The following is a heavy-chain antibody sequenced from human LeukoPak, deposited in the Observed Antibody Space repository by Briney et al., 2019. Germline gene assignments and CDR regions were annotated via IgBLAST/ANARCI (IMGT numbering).Heavy chain of an antibody. CDR1: GGSISSSYYY. J-gene: IGHJ4*02. Sequence: SETLSLTCTVSGGSISSSYYYWGWIRQPPGKGLEWIGTIYYSGSTYYNPSLKSRVTISVDTSANQFSLKLSSVTAPDTAVYYCARHEDRNWYFDHWGQGTLVTISS. V-gene: IGHV4-39*01. CDR3: ARHEDRNWYFDH. D-gene: IGHD1-1*01. CDR2: IYYSGST.